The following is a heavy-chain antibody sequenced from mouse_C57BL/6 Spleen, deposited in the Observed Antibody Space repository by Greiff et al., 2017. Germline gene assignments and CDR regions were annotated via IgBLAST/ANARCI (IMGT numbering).Heavy chain of an antibody. J-gene: IGHJ2*01. CDR1: GYTFTDYY. Sequence: EVQLQQSGPELVKPGASVKISCTASGYTFTDYYMNWVKQSHGKSLEWIGDINPNNGGTSYNQKFKGKATLTVDKSSSTAYRELRSLTSEDSAVYYCGRVEAAQATDDYWGQGTTLTVSS. CDR3: GRVEAAQATDDY. V-gene: IGHV1-26*01. D-gene: IGHD3-2*02. CDR2: INPNNGGT.